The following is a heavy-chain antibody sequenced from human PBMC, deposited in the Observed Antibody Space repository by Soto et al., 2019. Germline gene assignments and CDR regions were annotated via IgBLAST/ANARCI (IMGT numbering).Heavy chain of an antibody. CDR2: ISTLNGNT. Sequence: QAQLVQSGAEVKKPGASVNVSCKASGYDYVTYAITWVRQRPGQGLEWMGWISTLNGNTNYAQNFQGRVTMTTDTSTRIVHLELRSLRSDDTAVHYCARRVQVWLPDYYGMDVWGQGTTVSVYS. CDR3: ARRVQVWLPDYYGMDV. D-gene: IGHD5-18*01. J-gene: IGHJ6*02. V-gene: IGHV1-18*01. CDR1: GYDYVTYA.